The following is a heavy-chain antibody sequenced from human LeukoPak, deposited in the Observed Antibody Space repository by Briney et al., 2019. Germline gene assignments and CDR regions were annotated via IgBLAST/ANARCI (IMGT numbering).Heavy chain of an antibody. Sequence: ASVKVSCKASGYTFTSYGISWVRQAPGQGLEWMGWISAYNGNTNYAQKLQGRVTMTTDTSTSTAYMELRSLRSDDTAVYYCARGAHNWNYMPSFYWGQGTLVTVSS. V-gene: IGHV1-18*01. CDR3: ARGAHNWNYMPSFY. J-gene: IGHJ4*02. CDR2: ISAYNGNT. D-gene: IGHD1-7*01. CDR1: GYTFTSYG.